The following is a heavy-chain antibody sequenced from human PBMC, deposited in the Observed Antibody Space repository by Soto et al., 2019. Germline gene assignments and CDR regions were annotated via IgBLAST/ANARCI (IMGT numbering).Heavy chain of an antibody. D-gene: IGHD6-19*01. V-gene: IGHV5-51*01. Sequence: GESLKISCKGSGYSFTSYWIGWVRQMPGKGLEWMGIIYPGDSDTRYSPSFQGQVTISADKSISTAYLQWSSLKASDTAMYYCARHEVRRQCLVRDYYYYGMDVWGQGTTVTVSS. CDR1: GYSFTSYW. J-gene: IGHJ6*02. CDR2: IYPGDSDT. CDR3: ARHEVRRQCLVRDYYYYGMDV.